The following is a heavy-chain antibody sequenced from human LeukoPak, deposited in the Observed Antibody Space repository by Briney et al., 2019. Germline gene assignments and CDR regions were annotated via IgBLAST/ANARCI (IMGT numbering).Heavy chain of an antibody. J-gene: IGHJ4*02. CDR3: ARGRLGVDY. CDR2: ISGSGSST. D-gene: IGHD3-16*01. Sequence: GGSLRLSCAASGFTFSNYAMSWVRQAPGKGLEWVSAISGSGSSTYYADSVKGRFTISRDNSKNTLYLQMNGLRAEDTAVYYCARGRLGVDYWGQGTLVTVSS. CDR1: GFTFSNYA. V-gene: IGHV3-23*01.